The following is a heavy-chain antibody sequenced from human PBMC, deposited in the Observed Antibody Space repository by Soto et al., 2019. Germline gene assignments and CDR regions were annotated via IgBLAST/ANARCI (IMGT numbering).Heavy chain of an antibody. CDR1: GFTFSRYA. CDR2: ISGSGGST. J-gene: IGHJ4*02. D-gene: IGHD3-22*01. V-gene: IGHV3-23*01. CDR3: AKEKYYYDSSGYYPL. Sequence: PGGSLRLSCAASGFTFSRYAMSWVRQAPGKGLEWVSAISGSGGSTYYADSVKGRFTISRDNSKNTLYLQMNSLRAEDTAVYYCAKEKYYYDSSGYYPLWGQGTLVTVSS.